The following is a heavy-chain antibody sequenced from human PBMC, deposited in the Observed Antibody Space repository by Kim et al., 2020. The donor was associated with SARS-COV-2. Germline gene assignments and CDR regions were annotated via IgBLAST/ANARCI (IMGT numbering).Heavy chain of an antibody. D-gene: IGHD6-19*01. V-gene: IGHV4-31*03. CDR1: GGSISSGGYY. Sequence: SETLSLTCTVSGGSISSGGYYWSWIRQHPGKGLEWIGYIYYSGSTYYNPSLKSRVTISVDTSKNQFSLKLSSVTAADTAVYYCARDSIAVASPNWYFDLWGRGTLVTVSS. CDR2: IYYSGST. CDR3: ARDSIAVASPNWYFDL. J-gene: IGHJ2*01.